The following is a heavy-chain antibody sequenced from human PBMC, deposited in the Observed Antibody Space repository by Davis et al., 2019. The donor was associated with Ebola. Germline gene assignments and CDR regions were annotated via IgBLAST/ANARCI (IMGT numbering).Heavy chain of an antibody. V-gene: IGHV4-59*13. CDR3: ARTGGTWSYFDP. CDR2: MSYIGST. D-gene: IGHD1-26*01. Sequence: MPSETLSLTCTVSGGSIRSDYWSWLRQPPGKGLQWLGHMSYIGSTNYNPSLKSRVTISLDTSKTHFSLKLSSVTDADTAVYYCARTGGTWSYFDPWGQGALVTVSS. J-gene: IGHJ5*02. CDR1: GGSIRSDY.